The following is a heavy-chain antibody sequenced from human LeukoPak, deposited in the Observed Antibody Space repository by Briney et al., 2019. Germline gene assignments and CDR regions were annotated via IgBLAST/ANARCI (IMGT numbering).Heavy chain of an antibody. V-gene: IGHV3-74*01. D-gene: IGHD1-26*01. CDR3: ASPVVGTTLSF. J-gene: IGHJ4*02. CDR1: GFTFSNYW. Sequence: GGSLRHSCAASGFTFSNYWMHWVRQAPGKGLLWVSRISPDGSSTTYADSVKGRFTISRDNAKNTLYLQMNSLRAEETAVYYCASPVVGTTLSFCGQGTRVTVSS. CDR2: ISPDGSST.